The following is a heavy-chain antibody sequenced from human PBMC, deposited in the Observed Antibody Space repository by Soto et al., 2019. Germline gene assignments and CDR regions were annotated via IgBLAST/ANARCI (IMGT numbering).Heavy chain of an antibody. CDR1: GYTFTSYD. J-gene: IGHJ4*02. D-gene: IGHD3-10*01. CDR2: MNPDSGNT. V-gene: IGHV1-8*01. Sequence: QVQLVQSGAEVRTPGASVKVSCKASGYTFTSYDINWVRQATGQGPKWMGWMNPDSGNTGYVQKFQGRVTMTRTTAISTAYMELSSLRSEDTAVYYCARSVGGSNVNFDYWGQGTLVTVSS. CDR3: ARSVGGSNVNFDY.